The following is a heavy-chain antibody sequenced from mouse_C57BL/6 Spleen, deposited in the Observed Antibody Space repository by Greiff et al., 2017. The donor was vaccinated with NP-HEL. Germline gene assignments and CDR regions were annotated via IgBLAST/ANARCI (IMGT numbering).Heavy chain of an antibody. V-gene: IGHV1-72*01. CDR2: IDPNSGGT. D-gene: IGHD1-1*01. CDR1: GYTFTSYW. CDR3: ARGVFTTVVATDAMDY. Sequence: VQLQQPGAELVKPGASVKLSCKASGYTFTSYWMHWVKQRPGRGLEWIGRIDPNSGGTKYNEKFKSKATLTVDKPSSTAYMQLSSLTSEDSAVYYCARGVFTTVVATDAMDYWGQGTSVTVSS. J-gene: IGHJ4*01.